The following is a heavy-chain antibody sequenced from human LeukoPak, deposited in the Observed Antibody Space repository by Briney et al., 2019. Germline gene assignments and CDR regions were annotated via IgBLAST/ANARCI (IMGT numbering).Heavy chain of an antibody. Sequence: GGSLRLSCAASGFTFSSYAMSWVRQAPGKGLEWVSAISASGGSTYYADSVKGRFTISRDNSKNTLYLQMNSLRAEDTAVYYCAKPHDSSGYYPKKLNAFDIWGQGTMVTVSS. CDR3: AKPHDSSGYYPKKLNAFDI. CDR2: ISASGGST. CDR1: GFTFSSYA. J-gene: IGHJ3*02. V-gene: IGHV3-23*01. D-gene: IGHD3-22*01.